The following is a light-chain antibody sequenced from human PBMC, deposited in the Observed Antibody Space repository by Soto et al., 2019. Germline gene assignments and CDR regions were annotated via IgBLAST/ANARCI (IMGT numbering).Light chain of an antibody. J-gene: IGKJ4*01. Sequence: DIQLTQSPSFLSASVGDRVTITCRASQGISSYLAWYQQKPGKAPKLLIYAASTLQSGVPSRFSGSGSGTEFTLTISCLQPEDFATYYCQQLNSYPTFFGSGPKVEIK. CDR1: QGISSY. V-gene: IGKV1-9*01. CDR3: QQLNSYPTF. CDR2: AAS.